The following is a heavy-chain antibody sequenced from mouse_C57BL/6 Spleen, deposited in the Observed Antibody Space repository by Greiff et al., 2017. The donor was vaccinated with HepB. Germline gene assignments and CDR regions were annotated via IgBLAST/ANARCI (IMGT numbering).Heavy chain of an antibody. CDR1: GYTFTSYW. J-gene: IGHJ2*01. CDR2: IYPSDSET. Sequence: QVQLQQPGAELVRPGSSVKLSCKASGYTFTSYWMDWVKQRPGQGLEWIGNIYPSDSETHYNQKFKDKATLTVDKSSSTAYMQLSSLTSEDSAVYYCARSSYYYGSGDYFDYWGQGTTLTVSS. V-gene: IGHV1-61*01. CDR3: ARSSYYYGSGDYFDY. D-gene: IGHD1-1*01.